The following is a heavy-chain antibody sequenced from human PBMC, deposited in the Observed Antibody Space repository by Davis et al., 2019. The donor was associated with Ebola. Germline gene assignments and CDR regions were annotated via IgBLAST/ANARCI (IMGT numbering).Heavy chain of an antibody. CDR1: GFTFSSYW. Sequence: LSLTCAASGFTFSSYWMSWVRQAPGKGLEWVANIKQDGSEKYYVDSVKGRFTISRDNAKNSLYLQMNSLRAEDTAVYYCAREILTTFYYYGMDVWGQGTTVTVSS. CDR3: AREILTTFYYYGMDV. D-gene: IGHD2/OR15-2a*01. J-gene: IGHJ6*02. V-gene: IGHV3-7*01. CDR2: IKQDGSEK.